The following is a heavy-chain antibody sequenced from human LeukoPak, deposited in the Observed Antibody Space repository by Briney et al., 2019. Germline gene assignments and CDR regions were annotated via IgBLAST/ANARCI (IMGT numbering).Heavy chain of an antibody. Sequence: GGSLRLSCAASGFTFSSYAMSWVRQAPGKGLEWVSAISGSGGSTYYADSVKGRFTISRDKAKNSLYLQMNSLRVEDTAVYYCARDLFTYYYDSSGYQTNYWGQGTLVTVSS. CDR3: ARDLFTYYYDSSGYQTNY. CDR2: ISGSGGST. J-gene: IGHJ4*02. CDR1: GFTFSSYA. V-gene: IGHV3-23*01. D-gene: IGHD3-22*01.